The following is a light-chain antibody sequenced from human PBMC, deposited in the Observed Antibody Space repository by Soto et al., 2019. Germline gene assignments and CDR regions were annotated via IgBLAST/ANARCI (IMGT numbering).Light chain of an antibody. Sequence: QSALTQPASVSGSPGQSITISCTGTSSDVGGYNFVSWYQQHPGKAPKLIISDVSNRPSGVSTRFSGSKSGNTASLTISGLQDEDEADYYCCSYTSINTHVFGTGTKLTVL. CDR2: DVS. V-gene: IGLV2-14*01. CDR1: SSDVGGYNF. CDR3: CSYTSINTHV. J-gene: IGLJ1*01.